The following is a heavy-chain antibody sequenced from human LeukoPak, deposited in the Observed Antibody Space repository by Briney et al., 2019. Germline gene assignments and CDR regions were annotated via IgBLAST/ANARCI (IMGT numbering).Heavy chain of an antibody. J-gene: IGHJ4*02. D-gene: IGHD4-23*01. V-gene: IGHV3-66*04. CDR2: IYSGGSI. Sequence: PGGSLRLSCAASGLTVSSYMSWVRQAPGKGLEWVSVIYSGGSIYYADSVKGRFTISRDKSKNTLYLQMNSLRAEDTAVYYCARPPHGGVDYWGRGTLVTVSS. CDR3: ARPPHGGVDY. CDR1: GLTVSSY.